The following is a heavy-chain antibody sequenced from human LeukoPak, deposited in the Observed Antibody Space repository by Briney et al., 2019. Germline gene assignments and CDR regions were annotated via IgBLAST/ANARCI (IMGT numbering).Heavy chain of an antibody. CDR2: IDQSGGRN. D-gene: IGHD3-16*01. CDR1: GFTFNRFW. CDR3: ARDVEGGTFDI. V-gene: IGHV3-7*05. J-gene: IGHJ3*02. Sequence: GGSPRLSCAASGFTFNRFWMNWVRQAPGRGLEWVANIDQSGGRNNYVDSVKGRFTISRDNAKNPLFLEMSSLRADDTAVYFCARDVEGGTFDIWGQGTTVTVSS.